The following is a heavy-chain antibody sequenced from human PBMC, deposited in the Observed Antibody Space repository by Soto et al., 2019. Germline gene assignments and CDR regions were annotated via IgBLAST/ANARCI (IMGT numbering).Heavy chain of an antibody. CDR3: ARVCGGDCHNAFDI. D-gene: IGHD2-21*02. Sequence: QVQLQESGPGLVKPSQTLSLTCTVSGGSISSGGYYWSWIRQHPGKGLEWIGYIYYSGSTYYNPSLKSRVTISADTSRNQFSLKLSSVTAADTAVYYCARVCGGDCHNAFDIWGQATMVTVSS. V-gene: IGHV4-31*03. J-gene: IGHJ3*02. CDR1: GGSISSGGYY. CDR2: IYYSGST.